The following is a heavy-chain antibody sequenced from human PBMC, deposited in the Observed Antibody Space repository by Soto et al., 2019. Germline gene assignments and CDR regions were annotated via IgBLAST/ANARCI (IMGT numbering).Heavy chain of an antibody. Sequence: QITLKESGPSLVRPTETLTLTCTFSGFSLITGVGVGWVRQPPGKALEWLAVIFWDKNDYYRPSLQTRVTISKDPCDDQVGLPQSSMDPEDTATYFCTQICGSGRLGPYFHSCGWGTLVTVSS. J-gene: IGHJ1*01. D-gene: IGHD1-26*01. CDR1: GFSLITGVG. CDR2: IFWDKND. V-gene: IGHV2-5*02. CDR3: TQICGSGRLGPYFHS.